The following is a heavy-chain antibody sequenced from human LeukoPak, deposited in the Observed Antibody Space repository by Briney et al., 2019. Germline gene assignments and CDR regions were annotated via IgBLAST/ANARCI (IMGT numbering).Heavy chain of an antibody. CDR2: INSDGSST. D-gene: IGHD2-2*01. J-gene: IGHJ3*02. V-gene: IGHV3-74*01. Sequence: GGSLRLSCAASGFTFSSYWMHWVRQAPGKGLVWVSRINSDGSSTSYADSVKGRFTISGDNAKNTLYLQMNSLRAEDTAVYYCARDIVVVPADDAFDIWGQGTMVTVSS. CDR1: GFTFSSYW. CDR3: ARDIVVVPADDAFDI.